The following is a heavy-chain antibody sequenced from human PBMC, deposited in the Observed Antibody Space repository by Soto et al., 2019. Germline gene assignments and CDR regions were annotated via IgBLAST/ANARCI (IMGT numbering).Heavy chain of an antibody. CDR3: ARDQTGSYLDY. V-gene: IGHV3-33*01. J-gene: IGHJ4*02. D-gene: IGHD3-10*01. Sequence: QVQLVESGGGVVQPGRSLRLSCAASGFTFSSYGMHWVRQAPGKGLEWVAVIWYDGSNKYYADSVKGRFTISRDNSKNTLYLQMNSLRAEDTAVYYCARDQTGSYLDYWGQGTLVTVSS. CDR2: IWYDGSNK. CDR1: GFTFSSYG.